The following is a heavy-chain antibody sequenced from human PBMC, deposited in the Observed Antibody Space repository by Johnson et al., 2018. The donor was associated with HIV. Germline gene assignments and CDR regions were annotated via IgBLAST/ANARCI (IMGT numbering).Heavy chain of an antibody. V-gene: IGHV3-30-3*01. CDR2: ISYDGSNK. J-gene: IGHJ3*02. D-gene: IGHD6-13*01. CDR1: GFTFSSYA. Sequence: QVQLVESGGGSVQPGRSLRLSCAASGFTFSSYAMYWVRQAPGKGLEWVALISYDGSNKYYADSVKGRFTISRDNSKNTLDLQMNSLRAEDTAVYYCARGGYSTILDAFDIWGQGTMVTVSS. CDR3: ARGGYSTILDAFDI.